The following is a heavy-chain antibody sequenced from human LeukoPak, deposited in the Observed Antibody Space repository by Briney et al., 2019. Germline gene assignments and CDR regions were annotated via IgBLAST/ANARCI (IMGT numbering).Heavy chain of an antibody. CDR1: GXTFSGYT. V-gene: IGHV3-23*01. J-gene: IGHJ4*02. D-gene: IGHD6-19*01. Sequence: GGSLRLSCAASGXTFSGYTMSWVRQAPGKGREWVSAISGSGGSTSSADSVKGRFTISRDNSKDTLYLQMNSLRAEDTAVYYCAKRDNSGSLPRLFYYWGQGTLVTVSS. CDR2: ISGSGGST. CDR3: AKRDNSGSLPRLFYY.